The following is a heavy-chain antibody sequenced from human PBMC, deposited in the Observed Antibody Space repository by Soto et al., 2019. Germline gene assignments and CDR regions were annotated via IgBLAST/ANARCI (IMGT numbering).Heavy chain of an antibody. J-gene: IGHJ6*02. D-gene: IGHD6-19*01. CDR1: GFIFRSHA. CDR2: ISGNGENT. CDR3: AKDRLYSSLWFPHPLYGMDV. Sequence: EVRLLESGGGLVQPGGSLRLSCAASGFIFRSHAISWVRQAPGKGLEWISTISGNGENTYYADSVKGQLTISRDNSKNTVYLQMNNLRVEDTAVYYCAKDRLYSSLWFPHPLYGMDVWGQGATVTVSS. V-gene: IGHV3-23*01.